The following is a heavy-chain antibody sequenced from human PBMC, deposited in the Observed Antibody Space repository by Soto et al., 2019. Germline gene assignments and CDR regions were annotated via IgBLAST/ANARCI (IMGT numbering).Heavy chain of an antibody. CDR1: GGSISSSSYY. CDR2: IYYSGST. Sequence: PSETLSLTCTVSGGSISSSSYYWGWIRQPPGKGLEWIGSIYYSGSTYYNPSLKSRVTISVDTSKNQFSLKLSSVTAADTAVYYCARLSQVHYYYYYGMDVWGQGTTVTVSS. J-gene: IGHJ6*02. CDR3: ARLSQVHYYYYYGMDV. V-gene: IGHV4-39*01.